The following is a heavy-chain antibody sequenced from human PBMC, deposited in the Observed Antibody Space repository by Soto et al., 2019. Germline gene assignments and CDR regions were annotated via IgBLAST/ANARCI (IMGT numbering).Heavy chain of an antibody. Sequence: HPGGSLRLSCAGSGFTFSNFAMGLVRQAPGTGPEWVSSVSGGGSASFSADSVRGRFSVSRDNSKNNLFLQMNTVRVEDTAVYYCANSRKAAVCSDFFDFWGQGTQVTVSS. CDR1: GFTFSNFA. CDR3: ANSRKAAVCSDFFDF. CDR2: VSGGGSAS. J-gene: IGHJ4*02. D-gene: IGHD6-13*01. V-gene: IGHV3-23*01.